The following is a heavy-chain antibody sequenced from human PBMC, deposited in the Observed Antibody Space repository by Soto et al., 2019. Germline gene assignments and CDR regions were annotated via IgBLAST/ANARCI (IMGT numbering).Heavy chain of an antibody. Sequence: PGGSLRLSCAASGFTFSSYAMSWVRQAPGKGLEWVSAISGSGGSTYYADSVKGRFTISRDNSKNTLYLQMNSLRAEDTAVYYCSKDPKDCSSTSCQIGAKGTMATVSS. CDR1: GFTFSSYA. J-gene: IGHJ3*02. CDR2: ISGSGGST. D-gene: IGHD2-2*01. CDR3: SKDPKDCSSTSCQI. V-gene: IGHV3-23*01.